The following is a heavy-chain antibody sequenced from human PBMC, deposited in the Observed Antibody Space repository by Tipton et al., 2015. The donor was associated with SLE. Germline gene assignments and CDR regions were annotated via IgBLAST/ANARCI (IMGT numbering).Heavy chain of an antibody. CDR2: INHSGST. CDR3: ASSATYYDFWSGYYNPFGWFDP. V-gene: IGHV4-34*01. D-gene: IGHD3-3*01. Sequence: TLSLTCAVYGESFSGYYWSWIRQPPGKGLEWIGEINHSGSTNYNPSLKSRVTISVDTSKNQFSLKLSSVTAADTAVYYCASSATYYDFWSGYYNPFGWFDPWGQGTLVTVSS. CDR1: GESFSGYY. J-gene: IGHJ5*02.